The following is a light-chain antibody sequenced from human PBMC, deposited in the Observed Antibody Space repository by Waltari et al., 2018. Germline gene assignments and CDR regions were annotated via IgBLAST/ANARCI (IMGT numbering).Light chain of an antibody. J-gene: IGKJ1*01. CDR1: QSVRRS. Sequence: EIVLTQSPGTLSLSPGDRATLYCRASQSVRRSLTWYQQKPDQAPRHLIYVTSTRATGIPDRFSGRGTGTDFSLTFSRLEPEDFAVDYCQEYGNLPATFGQGTKVEIK. CDR3: QEYGNLPAT. V-gene: IGKV3-20*01. CDR2: VTS.